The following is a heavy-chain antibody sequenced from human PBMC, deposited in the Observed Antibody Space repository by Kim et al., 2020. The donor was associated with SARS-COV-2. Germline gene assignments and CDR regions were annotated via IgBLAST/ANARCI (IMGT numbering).Heavy chain of an antibody. V-gene: IGHV6-1*01. Sequence: VSVKSRITINPDTSKHQFSLQLNSVTPEDTAVYYCARDSGDSSSSGAFDIWGQGTMVTVSS. D-gene: IGHD6-6*01. CDR3: ARDSGDSSSSGAFDI. J-gene: IGHJ3*02.